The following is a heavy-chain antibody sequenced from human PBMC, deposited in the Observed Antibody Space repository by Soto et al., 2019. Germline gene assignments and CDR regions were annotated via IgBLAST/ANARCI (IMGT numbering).Heavy chain of an antibody. CDR3: ASSDGGSTIDY. CDR1: GGSISSSSYY. J-gene: IGHJ4*02. V-gene: IGHV4-39*01. Sequence: SETLSLTCSVSGGSISSSSYYWGWIRQPPGKGLQWIGTIYYSGSTYYNPSLKSRVTISVDTSKNQFSLKLSSVTAADTAVYYCASSDGGSTIDYWGQGTLVTVSS. CDR2: IYYSGST.